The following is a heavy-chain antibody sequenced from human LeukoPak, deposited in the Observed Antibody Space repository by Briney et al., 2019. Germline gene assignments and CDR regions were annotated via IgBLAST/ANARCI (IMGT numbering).Heavy chain of an antibody. J-gene: IGHJ4*02. CDR2: MYTSGNT. D-gene: IGHD3-22*01. V-gene: IGHV4-4*07. Sequence: PSETLSPTCTVSGGSISSYYWSWIRQPAGKGLEWIGRMYTSGNTNYNPSLTSRVTMSVDTSKNQFSLKLSSVTAADTAVYYCASAEYYYDSSGYSLDYFDYWGQGTLVTVSS. CDR1: GGSISSYY. CDR3: ASAEYYYDSSGYSLDYFDY.